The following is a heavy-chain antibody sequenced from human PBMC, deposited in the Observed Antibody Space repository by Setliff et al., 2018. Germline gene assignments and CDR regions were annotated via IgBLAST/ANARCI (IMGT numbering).Heavy chain of an antibody. D-gene: IGHD3-16*01. J-gene: IGHJ4*02. CDR3: GRDGGEY. CDR2: IITSGSSI. V-gene: IGHV3-11*04. Sequence: GGSLRLSCAASGFDFSDYHMSWIRQAPGKGLEWVSNIITSGSSIYYSDSVKGRFTISRDNAKNSLYLQMNSLRVEDTAVYYCGRDGGEYWGQGTLVTVSS. CDR1: GFDFSDYH.